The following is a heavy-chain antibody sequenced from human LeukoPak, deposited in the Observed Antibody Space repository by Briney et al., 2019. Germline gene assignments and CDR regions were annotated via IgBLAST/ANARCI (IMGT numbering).Heavy chain of an antibody. V-gene: IGHV1-69*05. CDR2: IIPIFGTA. CDR1: GGTFSSYA. J-gene: IGHJ4*02. CDR3: ALRGSFHYYFDY. D-gene: IGHD1-26*01. Sequence: AASVKVSCKASGGTFSSYAISWVRQAPGQGLEWMGRIIPIFGTANYAEEFQGRVTIPTDDSTSTAYVELSSLRFEDTAVYYYALRGSFHYYFDYWGQGTLVTVSS.